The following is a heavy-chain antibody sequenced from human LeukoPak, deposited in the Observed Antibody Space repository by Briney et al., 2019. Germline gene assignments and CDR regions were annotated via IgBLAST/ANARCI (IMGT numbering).Heavy chain of an antibody. CDR2: IFSNDEK. CDR1: GFSLSTSGMC. J-gene: IGHJ4*02. D-gene: IGHD2-15*01. Sequence: SGPALVKPTQTLTLTCTFSGFSLSTSGMCVSWIRQPPGKALEWLANIFSNDEKSYSTSLKSRLTISKDTSKSQVVLTMTNMDPVDTATYYCARSGGYCSGGTCFHFDYWGQGTLVTVSS. CDR3: ARSGGYCSGGTCFHFDY. V-gene: IGHV2-26*01.